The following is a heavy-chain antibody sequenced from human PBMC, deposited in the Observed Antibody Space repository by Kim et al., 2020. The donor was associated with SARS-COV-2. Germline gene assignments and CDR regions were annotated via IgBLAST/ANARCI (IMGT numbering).Heavy chain of an antibody. CDR3: AGTTGDY. Sequence: GGSLRLSCAASGFNFDDYAMHWVRQVAGRGLEWVSLITGDGNNTYHADSVKGRFTISRDNSKNSLFLQMNSLRKEDTALYYCAGTTGDYWGQGTLVTVSP. V-gene: IGHV3-43*02. J-gene: IGHJ4*02. CDR2: ITGDGNNT. D-gene: IGHD1-1*01. CDR1: GFNFDDYA.